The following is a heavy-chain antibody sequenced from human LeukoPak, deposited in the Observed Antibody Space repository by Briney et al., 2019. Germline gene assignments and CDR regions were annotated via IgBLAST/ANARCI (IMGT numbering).Heavy chain of an antibody. CDR2: MWDDGTNE. V-gene: IGHV3-33*01. CDR1: GSNFGIYG. J-gene: IGHJ4*02. Sequence: GGSLRLSCTASGSNFGIYGMHWVRQAPGKGLEWVAVMWDDGTNEYYVESVKGRFTISRDNSKSTVYLQMNSLRPEDTAMYYCARPSPPGDGYNPCDYWGPGALVIVSS. D-gene: IGHD5-24*01. CDR3: ARPSPPGDGYNPCDY.